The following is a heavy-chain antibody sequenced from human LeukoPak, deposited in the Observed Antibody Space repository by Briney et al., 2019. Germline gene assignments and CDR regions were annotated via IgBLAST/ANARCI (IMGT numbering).Heavy chain of an antibody. CDR2: IYYSGST. D-gene: IGHD3-10*01. V-gene: IGHV4-59*01. CDR3: ARGGVRGMGSWYFDY. CDR1: GGSFSGYY. Sequence: PSETLSLTCAVYGGSFSGYYWSWIRQPPGKGLEWIGYIYYSGSTNYNPSLKSRVTISVDTSKNQFSLKLSSVTAADTAVYYCARGGVRGMGSWYFDYWGQGTLVTVSS. J-gene: IGHJ4*02.